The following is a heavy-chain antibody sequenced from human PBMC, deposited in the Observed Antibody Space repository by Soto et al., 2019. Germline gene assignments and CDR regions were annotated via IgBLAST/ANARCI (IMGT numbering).Heavy chain of an antibody. CDR2: ISHDGSKK. Sequence: PGGSLRLSCVASGITLSSYGMHWVRKAPGKGLEWVALISHDGSKKYHADSVTGRFTISRDNSRNTLYLQMNSLRAEDTALYYCARDPFPKSLSYPGYWGQGTLVTVSS. J-gene: IGHJ4*02. D-gene: IGHD2-2*03. CDR1: GITLSSYG. V-gene: IGHV3-30*03. CDR3: ARDPFPKSLSYPGY.